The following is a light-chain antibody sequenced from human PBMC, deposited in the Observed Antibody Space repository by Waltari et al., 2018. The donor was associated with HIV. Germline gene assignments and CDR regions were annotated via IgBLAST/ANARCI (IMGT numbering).Light chain of an antibody. Sequence: DVMVTQSPDSLAVSLGERATLHCKSTQSLLYISNNQNYLAWYQQKAGQRPKLLIYWAYIRESGVPDRFSGSGSETDFTLTISSLQAEDVAVYYCQQYSDVPYTFGQGTKLEIK. V-gene: IGKV4-1*01. CDR3: QQYSDVPYT. CDR1: QSLLYISNNQNY. CDR2: WAY. J-gene: IGKJ2*01.